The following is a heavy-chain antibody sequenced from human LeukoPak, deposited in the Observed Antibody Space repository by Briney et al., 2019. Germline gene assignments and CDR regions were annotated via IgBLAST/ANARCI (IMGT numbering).Heavy chain of an antibody. D-gene: IGHD6-13*01. CDR1: GYTFTGNY. Sequence: ASVKVSCTASGYTFTGNYLTWLRQAPGQGFEWMGWINPTTGGTNFAQKFQGRVTMTRDTYINAVYMELTGLISDDTAVHYCARGGATVVGTRADWFDAWGQGTLVTVSS. CDR2: INPTTGGT. CDR3: ARGGATVVGTRADWFDA. V-gene: IGHV1-2*02. J-gene: IGHJ5*02.